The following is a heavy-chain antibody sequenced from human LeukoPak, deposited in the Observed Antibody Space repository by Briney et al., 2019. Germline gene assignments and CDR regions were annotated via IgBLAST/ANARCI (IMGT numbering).Heavy chain of an antibody. V-gene: IGHV3-23*01. CDR3: VLGIAVAGVPFDY. Sequence: SGGSLRLSCAASGFTFSSYAMSWVRQAPGKGLEWVSAISGSGGSTYYADSVKGRFTISRDNSRNTLYLQMNSLRAEDTAVYYCVLGIAVAGVPFDYWGQGTLVTVSS. D-gene: IGHD6-19*01. CDR2: ISGSGGST. CDR1: GFTFSSYA. J-gene: IGHJ4*02.